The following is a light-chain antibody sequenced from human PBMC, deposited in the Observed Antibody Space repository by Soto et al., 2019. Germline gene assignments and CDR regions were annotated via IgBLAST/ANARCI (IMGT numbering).Light chain of an antibody. J-gene: IGKJ5*01. V-gene: IGKV4-1*01. CDR1: QSVLYSSNNKNY. CDR2: WAS. Sequence: IVITHSPDSLAVSLGAMSTINCKSSQSVLYSSNNKNYLAWYQQKPGQPPKLLIYWASTRESGVPDRFSGSGSGTDFTLTISSLQAEDVAVYYCQQYYSTPLTFGQGTRLEIK. CDR3: QQYYSTPLT.